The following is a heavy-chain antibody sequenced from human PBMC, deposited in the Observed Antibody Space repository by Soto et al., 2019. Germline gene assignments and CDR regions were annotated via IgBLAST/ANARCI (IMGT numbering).Heavy chain of an antibody. D-gene: IGHD7-27*01. J-gene: IGHJ4*02. CDR2: VSPGGST. V-gene: IGHV4-34*01. CDR1: GGSFSGHY. Sequence: QVQLQQWGAGLLKPSETLSLTCAVYGGSFSGHYWTWIRQPPGTGLEWIGEVSPGGSTNYNPSLNRRVTVPGTTSMNQSTLKLTSVPAAVTGAYSGACGRGGLHRTGELHSWGQGTLVTVSS. CDR3: ACGRGGLHRTGELHS.